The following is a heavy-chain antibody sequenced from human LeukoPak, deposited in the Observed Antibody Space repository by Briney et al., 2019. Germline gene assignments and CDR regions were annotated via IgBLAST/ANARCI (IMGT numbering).Heavy chain of an antibody. V-gene: IGHV4-38-2*02. Sequence: SETLSLTCTVSGYSISSGYYWGWIRQPPGKGLEWIGSIYHSGSTYYNPSLKSRVTISVDTSKNQFSLKLSSVTAADTAVYYCARPHYYDSSGYYYRRGYYMDVWGKGTTVTISS. CDR3: ARPHYYDSSGYYYRRGYYMDV. CDR2: IYHSGST. J-gene: IGHJ6*03. D-gene: IGHD3-22*01. CDR1: GYSISSGYY.